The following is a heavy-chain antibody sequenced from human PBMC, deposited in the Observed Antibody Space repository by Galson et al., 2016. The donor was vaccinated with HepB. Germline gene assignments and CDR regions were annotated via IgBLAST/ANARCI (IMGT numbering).Heavy chain of an antibody. CDR3: ARDQSPTADYYYDAFDI. J-gene: IGHJ3*02. Sequence: SLRLSCAASGFSFSNYWMSWVRQAPGKGLEWVANIKQDGSEKNYVDSVKGRFTISRDNAKNSLYLQMNSLRAEDTAVYYCARDQSPTADYYYDAFDIWGQGTMVTVSS. CDR2: IKQDGSEK. D-gene: IGHD3-22*01. V-gene: IGHV3-7*03. CDR1: GFSFSNYW.